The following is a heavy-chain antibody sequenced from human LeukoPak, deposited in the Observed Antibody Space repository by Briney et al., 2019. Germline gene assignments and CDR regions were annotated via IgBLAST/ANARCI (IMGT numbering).Heavy chain of an antibody. J-gene: IGHJ4*02. V-gene: IGHV1-2*06. CDR3: ARDRDTAID. D-gene: IGHD5-18*01. CDR2: INPNSGGT. Sequence: PGGSLRLSCAASGFPFSSYGMHWVRQAPGQGLEWMGRINPNSGGTNYAQKFQGRVTMTRDTSISTAYMELSRLRSDDTAVYYCARDRDTAIDWGQGTLVTVSS. CDR1: GFPFSSYG.